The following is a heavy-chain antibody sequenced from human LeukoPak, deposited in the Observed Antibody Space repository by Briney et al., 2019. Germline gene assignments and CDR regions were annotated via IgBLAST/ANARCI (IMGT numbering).Heavy chain of an antibody. V-gene: IGHV5-51*01. J-gene: IGHJ4*02. D-gene: IGHD6-19*01. CDR2: IYPGDSDT. CDR3: ASQIAVAGNLAFDY. CDR1: GYTFNNYW. Sequence: GESLKISCKGSGYTFNNYWIGWVRQMPGKGLEWMGIIYPGDSDTRYSPSFQGQVTISADKSISTAYLQWSSLKASDTAMYYCASQIAVAGNLAFDYWGQGTLVTVSS.